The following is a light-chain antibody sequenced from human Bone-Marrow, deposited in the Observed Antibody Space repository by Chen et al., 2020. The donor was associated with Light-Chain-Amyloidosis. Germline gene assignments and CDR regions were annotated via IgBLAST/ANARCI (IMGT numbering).Light chain of an antibody. CDR3: QHSNNCPPIT. CDR2: GAS. J-gene: IGKJ5*01. CDR1: QSVGSK. V-gene: IGKV3-15*01. Sequence: EVVLTQSPVTLSVSPGEGVTLSCRASQSVGSKLAWYQQKPGQPPRLLIYGASTRATDIPARFSGTGSGTEFTLSISNVQSADFAIYYCQHSNNCPPITFRQGTRLDIK.